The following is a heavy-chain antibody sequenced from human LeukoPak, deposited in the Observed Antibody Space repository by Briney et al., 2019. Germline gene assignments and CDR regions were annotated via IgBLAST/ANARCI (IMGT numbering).Heavy chain of an antibody. V-gene: IGHV4-39*01. CDR3: ARPYGDYDFDY. Sequence: SETLSLTCTVSGGSISSSSYYWGWIRQPPGKGLEWIGSIYYSGSTYYNPSLKSRVTISVDTSKNQFSLKLSSVTAADTAVYYCARPYGDYDFDYWGQGTLVTASS. CDR1: GGSISSSSYY. CDR2: IYYSGST. J-gene: IGHJ4*02. D-gene: IGHD4-17*01.